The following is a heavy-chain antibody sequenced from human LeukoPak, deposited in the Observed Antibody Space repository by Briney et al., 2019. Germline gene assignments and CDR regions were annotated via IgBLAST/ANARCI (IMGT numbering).Heavy chain of an antibody. CDR2: ISYDGSNK. J-gene: IGHJ3*02. V-gene: IGHV3-30*04. Sequence: GGSLRLSCAASGFTFSSYAMHWVRQAPGKGLEWVAVISYDGSNKYYADSVKGRFTISRDNSKNTLYLQMNSLRAEDTAVYYCARVRYYDFWSGYRDAFYIWGQGTMVTVSS. CDR1: GFTFSSYA. CDR3: ARVRYYDFWSGYRDAFYI. D-gene: IGHD3-3*01.